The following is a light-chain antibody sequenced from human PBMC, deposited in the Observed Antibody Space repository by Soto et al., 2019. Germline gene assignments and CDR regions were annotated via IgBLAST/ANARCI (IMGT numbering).Light chain of an antibody. CDR2: GAS. CDR3: QQYVSSPQT. Sequence: EIVLTQSPGTLSLSPGERATLSCRASQSVSSSYLAWYQQKPGQAPRLLIYGASSRATGIPDRFSGSGSGTDFTLTISRLEPKDFAVYYCQQYVSSPQTFGQGTKVEIK. J-gene: IGKJ1*01. CDR1: QSVSSSY. V-gene: IGKV3-20*01.